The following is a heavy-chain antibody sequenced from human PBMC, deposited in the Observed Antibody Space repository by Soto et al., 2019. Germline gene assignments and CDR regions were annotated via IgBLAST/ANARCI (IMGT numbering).Heavy chain of an antibody. D-gene: IGHD6-13*01. CDR2: ISSSTSHT. V-gene: IGHV3-11*05. CDR1: GFTFSDYY. CDR3: ARGRGAAADYFDF. Sequence: GGSLRLSCAVSGFTFSDYYMTWIRQAPGKGLEWVSYISSSTSHTNYADSVKGRFTISRDNAKNSLFLQMNSLRAEDTAVYYCARGRGAAADYFDFWGQATLVTVSS. J-gene: IGHJ4*02.